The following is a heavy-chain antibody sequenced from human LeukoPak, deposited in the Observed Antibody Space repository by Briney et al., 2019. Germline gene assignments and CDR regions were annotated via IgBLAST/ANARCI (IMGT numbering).Heavy chain of an antibody. J-gene: IGHJ4*02. V-gene: IGHV3-7*01. Sequence: QPGGSLRLSCAASGFTFSIYWMSWVRQAPWKGLEWVATIPPDGTEKFYVDSVKGRFIISRDNAKKSLYLQMNSLRAEDTAVYYCAGDPGEYWGQGTLVTVSS. CDR1: GFTFSIYW. D-gene: IGHD3-16*01. CDR3: AGDPGEY. CDR2: IPPDGTEK.